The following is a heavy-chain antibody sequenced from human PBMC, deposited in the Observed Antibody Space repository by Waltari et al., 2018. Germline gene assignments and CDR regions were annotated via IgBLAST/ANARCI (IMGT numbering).Heavy chain of an antibody. CDR1: GFTFSTYT. CDR3: ARGVSITETPWFAY. J-gene: IGHJ4*02. Sequence: EVQLVESGGGLVKPGGSLRLSCATSGFTFSTYTMNWVRQAPGKGREWGSSISISSSNRYCAHSVKGRFTISRDNAKNSMYMQLNSLRVEDTAIYYCARGVSITETPWFAYWGQGTLVTVSS. CDR2: ISISSSNR. V-gene: IGHV3-21*02. D-gene: IGHD5-12*01.